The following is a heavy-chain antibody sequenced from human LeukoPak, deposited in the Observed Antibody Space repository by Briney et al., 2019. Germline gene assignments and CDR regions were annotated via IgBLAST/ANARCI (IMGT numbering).Heavy chain of an antibody. CDR2: ISSSSSTI. CDR1: GFTFSDYY. CDR3: ARDHTYYYDSSGN. J-gene: IGHJ4*02. V-gene: IGHV3-11*04. D-gene: IGHD3-22*01. Sequence: GGSLRLSCAASGFTFSDYYMSWIRQAPGKGLEWVSYISSSSSTIYYADSVKGRFTISRDNAKNSLYLQMNSLRDEDTAVYYCARDHTYYYDSSGNWGQGTLVTVSS.